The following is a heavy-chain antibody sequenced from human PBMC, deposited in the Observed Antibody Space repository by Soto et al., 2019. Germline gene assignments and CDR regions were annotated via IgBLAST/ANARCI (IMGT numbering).Heavy chain of an antibody. V-gene: IGHV1-69*12. CDR1: GGTFSSSA. CDR2: IIPIFGTA. J-gene: IGHJ4*02. CDR3: ASLLRGYSGTGDY. D-gene: IGHD5-12*01. Sequence: QVQLVQSGAEVKKPGSSVKVSCKASGGTFSSSAISWVRQAPGQGLEWMGGIIPIFGTANYAQKFQGRVTVTADESTSTAYMELSSLRSEDTAVYYCASLLRGYSGTGDYWGQGTLVTVSS.